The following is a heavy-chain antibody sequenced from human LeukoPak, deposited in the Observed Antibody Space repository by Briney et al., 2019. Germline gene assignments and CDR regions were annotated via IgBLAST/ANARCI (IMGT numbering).Heavy chain of an antibody. Sequence: PGESLKISCKASGYSFTDHWIGWVRQMPGKGLEWMGIIYPGDSDTRYSPSFQGQVTISADKSISTAYLQWSSLKASDTAMYYCARTSDFWSGYYRPNYFDYWGQGTLVTVSS. CDR2: IYPGDSDT. CDR1: GYSFTDHW. CDR3: ARTSDFWSGYYRPNYFDY. J-gene: IGHJ4*02. V-gene: IGHV5-51*01. D-gene: IGHD3-3*01.